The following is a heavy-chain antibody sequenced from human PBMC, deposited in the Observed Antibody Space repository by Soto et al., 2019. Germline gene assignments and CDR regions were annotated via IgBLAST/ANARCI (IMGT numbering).Heavy chain of an antibody. D-gene: IGHD2-8*02. V-gene: IGHV3-33*06. Sequence: GGSLRLSCAASGFTFSSYGMHWVRQAPGKGLEWVAVIWYDGSNKYYADSVKGRFTVSRDNSKNTLYLQMNSLRDEDTAVYFCAKSGECTGPSCHLRGPFDSWDPGTLVPVYS. J-gene: IGHJ4*02. CDR2: IWYDGSNK. CDR1: GFTFSSYG. CDR3: AKSGECTGPSCHLRGPFDS.